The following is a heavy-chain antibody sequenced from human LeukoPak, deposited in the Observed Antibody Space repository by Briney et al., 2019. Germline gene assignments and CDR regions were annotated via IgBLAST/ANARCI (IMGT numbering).Heavy chain of an antibody. CDR1: GSTVSSNY. CDR2: INWNGGST. Sequence: GGSLRLSCAASGSTVSSNYMTWVRQVPGKGLEWVSGINWNGGSTGYVDSVKGRFTISRDNAKNALFLQMNNLRAEDTAFYYCARGEWDLRDWGQGTPVIVSS. CDR3: ARGEWDLRD. V-gene: IGHV3-20*04. J-gene: IGHJ4*02. D-gene: IGHD1-26*01.